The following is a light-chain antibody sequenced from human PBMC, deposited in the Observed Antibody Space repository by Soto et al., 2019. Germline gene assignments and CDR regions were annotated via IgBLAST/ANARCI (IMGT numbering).Light chain of an antibody. V-gene: IGKV3-20*01. CDR3: QQYESPPPFI. J-gene: IGKJ3*01. CDR1: QSLSRGY. Sequence: EIVLTQSPVTLSVSPGERATLSCRATQSLSRGYLAWYQQKPGQAPRLLIYSASNRATGIPDRFIGSGSGTDFTLTISRVEPEDFAVYYCQQYESPPPFIIGPGIKVDFK. CDR2: SAS.